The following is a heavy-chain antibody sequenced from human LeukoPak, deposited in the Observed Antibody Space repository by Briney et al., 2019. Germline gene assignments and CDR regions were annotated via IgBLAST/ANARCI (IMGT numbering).Heavy chain of an antibody. CDR1: GGSISNSSYY. J-gene: IGHJ4*02. D-gene: IGHD2-15*01. CDR2: IYYSGST. Sequence: SETLSLTCTVSGGSISNSSYYWGWIHQPPGKGLEWIGSIYYSGSTYYNPSLKSRVTISVDTSKNQFSLKLSSVTAADTAVYYCARVVVVAATHYFDYWGQGTLVTVSS. V-gene: IGHV4-39*07. CDR3: ARVVVVAATHYFDY.